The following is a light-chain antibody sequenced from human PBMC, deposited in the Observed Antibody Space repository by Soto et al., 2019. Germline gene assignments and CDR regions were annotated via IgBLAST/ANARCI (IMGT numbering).Light chain of an antibody. Sequence: QLVLTQSPSASASLGASVKLTCTLSSRHSSYGIAWHQHQADRGPRFLMKVNSDGSHTLGDGIPYRFSGSSSGAERYLTISSLQSEDEADYFCQTWGSGIQVFGGGTKLTVL. V-gene: IGLV4-69*01. J-gene: IGLJ2*01. CDR1: SRHSSYG. CDR2: VNSDGSH. CDR3: QTWGSGIQV.